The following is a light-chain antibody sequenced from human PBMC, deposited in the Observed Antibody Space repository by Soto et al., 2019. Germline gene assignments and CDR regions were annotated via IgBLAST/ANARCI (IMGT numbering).Light chain of an antibody. CDR3: QQSSSSPIT. Sequence: EIVLTQSPGTLSLSPGERATLSCRASQSVSSNYLAWYQQKPGQAPKVLIYRASIRATGIPDRFTGSGSGTDFTLTISRLEPEDFATYYCQQSSSSPITFGQGTRLDIK. CDR1: QSVSSNY. J-gene: IGKJ5*01. V-gene: IGKV3-20*01. CDR2: RAS.